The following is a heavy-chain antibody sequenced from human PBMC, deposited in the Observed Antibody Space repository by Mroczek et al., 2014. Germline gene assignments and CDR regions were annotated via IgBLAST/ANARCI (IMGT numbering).Heavy chain of an antibody. Sequence: QVQLVQSGGGVVQPGRSLRLSCAASGFTFSSYGMHWVRQAPGKGLEWVAVISYDGSNKYYADSVKGRFTISRDNSKNTLYLQMNSLRAEDTAVYYCAKIRPAAMGRYFDYWGQGTLVTVSS. J-gene: IGHJ4*02. CDR2: ISYDGSNK. CDR3: AKIRPAAMGRYFDY. V-gene: IGHV3-30*18. D-gene: IGHD2-2*01. CDR1: GFTFSSYG.